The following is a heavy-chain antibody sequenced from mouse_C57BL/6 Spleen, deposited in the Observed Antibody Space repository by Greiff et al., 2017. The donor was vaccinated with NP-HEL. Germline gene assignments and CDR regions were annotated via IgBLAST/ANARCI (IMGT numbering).Heavy chain of an antibody. J-gene: IGHJ4*01. V-gene: IGHV14-4*01. CDR3: STKGYYGMDY. CDR2: IDPENGDT. Sequence: VQLKQSGAELVRPGASVKLSCTASGFNIKDDYMHWVKQRPEQGLEWIGWIDPENGDTEYASKFQGKATITADTSSNPAYLLLSSLTSEDTAVYYCSTKGYYGMDYWGQGTSGTVSS. CDR1: GFNIKDDY.